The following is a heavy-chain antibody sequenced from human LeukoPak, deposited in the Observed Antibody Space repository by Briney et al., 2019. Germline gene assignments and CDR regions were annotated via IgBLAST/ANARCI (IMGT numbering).Heavy chain of an antibody. V-gene: IGHV1-24*01. D-gene: IGHD3-22*01. CDR2: FDPEDGET. CDR1: GYTLTELS. Sequence: ASVKVSCKVSGYTLTELSMHWVRQAPGKGLEWMGGFDPEDGETIYAQKFQGRVTMTEDTSTDTAYMELSSLRSENTAVYYCATLDDSSGNPFDYWGQGTLVTVSS. CDR3: ATLDDSSGNPFDY. J-gene: IGHJ4*02.